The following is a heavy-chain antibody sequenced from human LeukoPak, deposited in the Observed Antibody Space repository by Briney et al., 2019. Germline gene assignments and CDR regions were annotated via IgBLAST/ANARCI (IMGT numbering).Heavy chain of an antibody. J-gene: IGHJ6*03. Sequence: PGGSLRLSCAASGFTFSSYAMHWVRQAPGKGLEWVSAISGSGGSTYYADSVKGRFTISRDNSKNTLYLQMNSLRAEDTAVYYCAKVARDIYYYYYMDVWGKGTTVTVSS. V-gene: IGHV3-23*01. CDR2: ISGSGGST. CDR3: AKVARDIYYYYYMDV. CDR1: GFTFSSYA.